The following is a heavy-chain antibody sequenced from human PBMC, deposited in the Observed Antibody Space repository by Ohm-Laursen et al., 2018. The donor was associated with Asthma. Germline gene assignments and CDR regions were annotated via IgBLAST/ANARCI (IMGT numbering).Heavy chain of an antibody. CDR3: AKDLGYYGSGSYYSPSYFDY. Sequence: SSVKVSCKASGYTFIGNYIHWVRQAPGQGLEWMGGIIPIFGTANYAQKFQGRVTITADESTSTAYMELSSLRSEDTAVYYCAKDLGYYGSGSYYSPSYFDYWGQGTLVTVSS. CDR2: IIPIFGTA. D-gene: IGHD3-10*01. CDR1: GYTFIGNY. J-gene: IGHJ4*02. V-gene: IGHV1-69*01.